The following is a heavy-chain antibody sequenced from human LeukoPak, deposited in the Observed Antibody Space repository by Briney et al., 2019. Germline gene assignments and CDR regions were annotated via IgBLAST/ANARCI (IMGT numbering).Heavy chain of an antibody. D-gene: IGHD3-22*01. CDR3: ASAYYYDSSGYPFQH. CDR1: GGTFSSYA. V-gene: IGHV1-69*06. J-gene: IGHJ1*01. Sequence: SVKVSCKASGGTFSSYAISWVRQAPGQGLEWMGRIIPIFGTANYAQKFQGRVTITADKSTSTAYIELSSLRSEDTAVYYCASAYYYDSSGYPFQHWGQGTLVTVSS. CDR2: IIPIFGTA.